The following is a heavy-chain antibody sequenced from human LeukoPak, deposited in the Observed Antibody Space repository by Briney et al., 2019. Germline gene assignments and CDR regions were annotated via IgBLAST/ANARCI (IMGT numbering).Heavy chain of an antibody. D-gene: IGHD1-26*01. CDR2: FDPEDGET. CDR1: GYTLTELS. V-gene: IGHV1-24*01. J-gene: IGHJ5*02. CDR3: ATDRVGPISGAGAFDP. Sequence: ASVKVSCKVSGYTLTELSMHWVRQAPGKELEWMGGFDPEDGETIYAQKFQGRVTMTEDTSTDTAYMELSSLRSEDTAVYYCATDRVGPISGAGAFDPWGQGTLVTVSS.